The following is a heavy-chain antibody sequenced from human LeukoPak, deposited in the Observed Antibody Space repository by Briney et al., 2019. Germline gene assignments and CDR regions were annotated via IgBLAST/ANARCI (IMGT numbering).Heavy chain of an antibody. CDR1: GFTFSSYA. D-gene: IGHD3-9*01. CDR3: AKGIFADILTGYWLDY. CDR2: IRGSGGST. Sequence: GGSLRLSCAASGFTFSSYAMSWVRQAPGKGLEWVSAIRGSGGSTYYADSVKGRFTISRDNSKNTLYLQMNSLRAEDTAVYYCAKGIFADILTGYWLDYWGQGTLVTVSS. J-gene: IGHJ4*02. V-gene: IGHV3-23*01.